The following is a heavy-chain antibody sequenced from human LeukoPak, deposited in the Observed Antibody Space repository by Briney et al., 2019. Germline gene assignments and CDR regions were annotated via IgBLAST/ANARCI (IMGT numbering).Heavy chain of an antibody. CDR2: IYSGGST. Sequence: GGSLRLSCAASGFTVSSTYMSWVRQAPGKGLEWVSVIYSGGSTYYADSVKGRFTISRDNSKNTLYLHMNSLRAEDTAVYYCARDRDCSGGSFYGYWGQGNLVTVSS. J-gene: IGHJ4*02. CDR3: ARDRDCSGGSFYGY. D-gene: IGHD2-15*01. CDR1: GFTVSSTY. V-gene: IGHV3-66*01.